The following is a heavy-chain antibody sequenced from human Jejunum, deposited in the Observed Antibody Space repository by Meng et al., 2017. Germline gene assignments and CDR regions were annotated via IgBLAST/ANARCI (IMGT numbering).Heavy chain of an antibody. CDR2: INPDNGVT. D-gene: IGHD5-24*01. Sequence: VQMVESWAQGKKPGASVKVSCNTSGDTFIGYYMHWVRQDPGQGLEWMGRINPDNGVTNPAQRFQGRVTMTRDTSITTAYMELNRLTSGDTAFYYCARGGRDDYNVPHYWGQGTLVTVSS. J-gene: IGHJ4*02. CDR1: GDTFIGYY. CDR3: ARGGRDDYNVPHY. V-gene: IGHV1-2*06.